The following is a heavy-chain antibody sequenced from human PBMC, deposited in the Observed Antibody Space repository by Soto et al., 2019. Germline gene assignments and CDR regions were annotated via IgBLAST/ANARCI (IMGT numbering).Heavy chain of an antibody. CDR2: IYYSGST. CDR1: GGSISSGDYY. Sequence: QVQLQESGPGLVKPSQTLSLTCTVSGGSISSGDYYWSWIRQPPGKGLEWIGYIYYSGSTYYNPSLTIQVTISVSTSKTQFSLKLNPGTAADTAVYYYASGNFLAVLHGMDVWGQGTTVTVSS. CDR3: ASGNFLAVLHGMDV. D-gene: IGHD1-26*01. V-gene: IGHV4-30-4*01. J-gene: IGHJ6*02.